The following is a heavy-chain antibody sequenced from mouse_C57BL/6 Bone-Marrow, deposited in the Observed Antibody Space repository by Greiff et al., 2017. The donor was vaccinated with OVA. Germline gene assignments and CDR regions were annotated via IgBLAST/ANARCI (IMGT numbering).Heavy chain of an antibody. CDR2: INPSNGGT. CDR3: ARWGGYYYGSRYYFDY. CDR1: GYTFTSYW. J-gene: IGHJ2*01. V-gene: IGHV1-53*01. Sequence: QVQLQQSGTELVKPGASVKLSCKASGYTFTSYWMHWVKQRPGQGLEWIGNINPSNGGTNYNEKFKSKATLTVDKSSSTAYMRLSSLTSEDSAVYYWARWGGYYYGSRYYFDYWGQGTTLTVSS. D-gene: IGHD1-1*01.